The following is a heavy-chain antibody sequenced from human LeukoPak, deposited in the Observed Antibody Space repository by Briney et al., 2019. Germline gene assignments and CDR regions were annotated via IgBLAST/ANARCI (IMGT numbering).Heavy chain of an antibody. J-gene: IGHJ5*02. CDR2: INIPSGGST. CDR1: GYPFTSYY. CDR3: ARHGAKYSSSFWFDP. Sequence: ASVKVSCKASGYPFTSYYIHWVRQAPGQGLEWVGIINIPSGGSTSYGQKFQGRVTMTRDTSTSTVYMELSSLRSDDTAVYYCARHGAKYSSSFWFDPWGQGTLVTVSS. V-gene: IGHV1-46*01. D-gene: IGHD6-6*01.